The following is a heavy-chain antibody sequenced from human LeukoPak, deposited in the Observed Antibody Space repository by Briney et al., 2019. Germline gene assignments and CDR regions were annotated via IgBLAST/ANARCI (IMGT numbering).Heavy chain of an antibody. Sequence: GGVLRLSCAASGFTFSSYWMSWVRQAPGKGLEWVANIKQDGSEKYYVDSVKGRFTISRDNAKNSLYLQMNSLRAEDTAVYYCARARQLLWFGELLHYFDYWGQGTLVTVSS. CDR2: IKQDGSEK. J-gene: IGHJ4*02. CDR1: GFTFSSYW. CDR3: ARARQLLWFGELLHYFDY. D-gene: IGHD3-10*01. V-gene: IGHV3-7*01.